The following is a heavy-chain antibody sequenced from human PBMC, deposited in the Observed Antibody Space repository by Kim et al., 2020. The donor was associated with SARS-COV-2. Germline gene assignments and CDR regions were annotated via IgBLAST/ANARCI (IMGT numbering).Heavy chain of an antibody. Sequence: AASVKVRFTISRDNSKNTLSLQMNSLRAEDTAVYYCAKGTTSTTYSATNYWGQGTLVTVSS. J-gene: IGHJ4*02. V-gene: IGHV3-23*01. CDR3: AKGTTSTTYSATNY. D-gene: IGHD2-2*01.